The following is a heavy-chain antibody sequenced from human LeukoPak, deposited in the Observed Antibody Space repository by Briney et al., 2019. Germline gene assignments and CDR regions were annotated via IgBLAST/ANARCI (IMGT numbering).Heavy chain of an antibody. D-gene: IGHD3-10*01. V-gene: IGHV1-2*02. CDR3: ARDGPAQMVDFDY. J-gene: IGHJ4*02. CDR2: IYPNNGAT. Sequence: ASVEDSCKASGYTFSGTGWYLYWLRQAPGQGLECMGWIYPNNGATAYAQKFQGRVAMTRDTSITTAYMELSRLRPDDTAVYYCARDGPAQMVDFDYWGQGTLVTVSS. CDR1: GYTFSGTGWY.